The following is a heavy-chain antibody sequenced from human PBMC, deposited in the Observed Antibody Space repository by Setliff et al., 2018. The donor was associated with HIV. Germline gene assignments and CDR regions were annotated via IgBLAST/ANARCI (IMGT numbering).Heavy chain of an antibody. J-gene: IGHJ4*02. CDR2: ISGSGGST. CDR3: ARAPAVTTSLFFDY. V-gene: IGHV3-23*01. CDR1: GFTFSDYA. D-gene: IGHD4-17*01. Sequence: GGSLRLSCAASGFTFSDYAMNWVRQAPGKGLEWVSAISGSGGSTYYADSVKGRFTISRDNSKNTVYLQMNSLRAEDTAVYYCARAPAVTTSLFFDYWGQGTLVTVSS.